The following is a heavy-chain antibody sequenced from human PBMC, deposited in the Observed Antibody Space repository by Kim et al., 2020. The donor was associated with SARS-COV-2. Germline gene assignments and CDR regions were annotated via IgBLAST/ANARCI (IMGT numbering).Heavy chain of an antibody. J-gene: IGHJ5*02. CDR1: GGSISSSSW. V-gene: IGHV4-4*02. D-gene: IGHD6-19*01. Sequence: SETLSLTCAVSGGSISSSSWWSWVRQFPGKGLEWIGEIDHSGSTNYNAFLKSRVTISVDKSKNQFSLKLRSVTAADTAVYYCARGVSSAWTLRAWFDPWG. CDR2: IDHSGST. CDR3: ARGVSSAWTLRAWFDP.